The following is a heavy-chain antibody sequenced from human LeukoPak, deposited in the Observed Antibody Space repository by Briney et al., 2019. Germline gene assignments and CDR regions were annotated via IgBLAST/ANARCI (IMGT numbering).Heavy chain of an antibody. D-gene: IGHD6-13*01. CDR2: IYYSGST. V-gene: IGHV4-39*07. Sequence: SETLSLTRTVSGGSISSSSYYWGWIRQPPGKGLEWIGSIYYSGSTYYNPSLKSRVTISVDTSKNQFSLKLSSVTAADTAVYYCALRRSSSWYVNYYYYMDVWGKGTTVTVSS. CDR1: GGSISSSSYY. CDR3: ALRRSSSWYVNYYYYMDV. J-gene: IGHJ6*03.